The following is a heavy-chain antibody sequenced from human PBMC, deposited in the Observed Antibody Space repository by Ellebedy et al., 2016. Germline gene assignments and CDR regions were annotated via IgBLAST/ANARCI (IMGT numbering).Heavy chain of an antibody. V-gene: IGHV3-33*08. CDR1: GFTFNDFA. CDR3: ARKSFTGDFDS. CDR2: IWYDGSLK. Sequence: GGSLRLXXLASGFTFNDFAMHWVRQAPGKGLEWVAVIWYDGSLKFYRDSVKGRFTISRDNSKNTLFLQMNSLTVEDTAVYYCARKSFTGDFDSWGQGTLVTVSS. J-gene: IGHJ4*02. D-gene: IGHD7-27*01.